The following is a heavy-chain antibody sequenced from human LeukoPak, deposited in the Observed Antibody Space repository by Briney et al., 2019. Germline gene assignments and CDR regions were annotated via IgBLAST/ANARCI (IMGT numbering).Heavy chain of an antibody. CDR1: GFTFDDYA. Sequence: GGSLRLSCAASGFTFDDYAMHWVRQAPGKGLEWVSPISGDGGSTYYADSVKGRFTISRDNSKNSLYLQMNSLRTEDTALYYCAKDKTLRGYSYGHADYWGQGTLVTVSS. V-gene: IGHV3-43*02. J-gene: IGHJ4*02. CDR3: AKDKTLRGYSYGHADY. D-gene: IGHD5-18*01. CDR2: ISGDGGST.